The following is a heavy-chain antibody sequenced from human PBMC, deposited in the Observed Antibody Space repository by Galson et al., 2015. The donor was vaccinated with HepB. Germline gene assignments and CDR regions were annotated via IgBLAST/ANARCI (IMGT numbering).Heavy chain of an antibody. D-gene: IGHD3-16*01. V-gene: IGHV3-30*04. CDR1: GFTFSSYA. J-gene: IGHJ4*02. Sequence: SLRLSCAASGFTFSSYAMHWVRQAPGKGLEWVAVISYDGSNKYYADSVKGRFTISRDNSKNTLYLQMNSLRAEDTAVYYCAREGEAKAYREDLFDYWGQGTLVTVSS. CDR3: AREGEAKAYREDLFDY. CDR2: ISYDGSNK.